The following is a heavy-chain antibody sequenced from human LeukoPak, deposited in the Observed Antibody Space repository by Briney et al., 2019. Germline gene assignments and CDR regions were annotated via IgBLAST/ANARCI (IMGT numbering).Heavy chain of an antibody. D-gene: IGHD3-16*01. CDR2: ISPDGSDK. J-gene: IGHJ4*02. CDR1: GFTFSSYW. V-gene: IGHV3-7*01. CDR3: TRVGVGGY. Sequence: PGGSLRLSCAASGFTFSSYWMSWVRQAPGKGLEWVANISPDGSDKYYVDSVKGRFTISRDNAKDSLFLQMNSLRADDTAMYFCTRVGVGGYWGQGTLVTVPS.